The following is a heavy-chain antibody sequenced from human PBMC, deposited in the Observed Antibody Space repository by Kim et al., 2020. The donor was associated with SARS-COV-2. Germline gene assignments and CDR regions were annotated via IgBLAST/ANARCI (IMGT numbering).Heavy chain of an antibody. V-gene: IGHV3-30*18. D-gene: IGHD6-13*01. CDR1: GFTFSSYG. CDR2: ISYDGSNK. J-gene: IGHJ2*01. CDR3: AKDGAPPSLLIAAAAYWYFDL. Sequence: GGSLRLSCAASGFTFSSYGMHWVRQAPGKGLEWVAVISYDGSNKYYADSVKGRFTISRDNSKNTLYLQMNSLRAEDTAVYYCAKDGAPPSLLIAAAAYWYFDLWGRGTLVTVSS.